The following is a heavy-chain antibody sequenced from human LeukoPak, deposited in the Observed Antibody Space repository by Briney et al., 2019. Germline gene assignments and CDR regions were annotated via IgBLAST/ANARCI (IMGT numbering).Heavy chain of an antibody. Sequence: SQTLSLTCAISGDSVSSNSAAWNWIRQSPSRGLEWLGRTYYRSKWYNDYAVSVKSRITINPDTSKNQFSLQLNSVTPEDTAVYYCARTSYYDILTGTIATNWFDPWGQGTLVTVSS. D-gene: IGHD3-9*01. CDR1: GDSVSSNSAA. J-gene: IGHJ5*02. CDR2: TYYRSKWYN. V-gene: IGHV6-1*01. CDR3: ARTSYYDILTGTIATNWFDP.